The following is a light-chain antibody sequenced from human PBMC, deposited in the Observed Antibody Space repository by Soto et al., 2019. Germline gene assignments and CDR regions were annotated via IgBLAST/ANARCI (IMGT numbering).Light chain of an antibody. CDR1: QSVSSN. CDR2: GAS. J-gene: IGKJ5*01. V-gene: IGKV3-15*01. Sequence: EIVMTQSPATLSVSXSERATLSXXXSQSVSSNLAWYQQKPGQAPRLLIYGASTRATGIPARFSGSGSGTEFTLTISSLQSEDFAVYYCQQYNNWPPITFGQGTRLEI. CDR3: QQYNNWPPIT.